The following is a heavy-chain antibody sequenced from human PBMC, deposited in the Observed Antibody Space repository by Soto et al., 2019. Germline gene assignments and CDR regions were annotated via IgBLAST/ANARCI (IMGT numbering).Heavy chain of an antibody. CDR2: LVVGSGNT. CDR1: GFMFTSSA. D-gene: IGHD3-3*01. CDR3: AAVPVLRFLKWLPAYFDY. Sequence: ASVKVSCKTSGFMFTSSAVQWVRQALGQRLEWIGWLVVGSGNTHYAQHFQERVTLTRDMSTGTAYMELSSLRSEDTAVYYCAAVPVLRFLKWLPAYFDYWGQGTLVTSPQ. V-gene: IGHV1-58*01. J-gene: IGHJ4*02.